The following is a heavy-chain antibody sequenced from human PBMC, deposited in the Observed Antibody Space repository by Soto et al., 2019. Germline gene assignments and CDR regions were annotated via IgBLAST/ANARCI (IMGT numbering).Heavy chain of an antibody. V-gene: IGHV3-30*09. CDR2: ISDDGGNK. CDR3: ARDSYFDY. Sequence: QVQLVESGGGVVQPGRSLRLSCAASGFTFSSFAMHWVRQAPGKGLEWVAVISDDGGNKYYADSVKGRFAISRDNSKSTLYLEMNSLRAEDTAVYYCARDSYFDYWGQGTLVIVSS. CDR1: GFTFSSFA. J-gene: IGHJ4*02.